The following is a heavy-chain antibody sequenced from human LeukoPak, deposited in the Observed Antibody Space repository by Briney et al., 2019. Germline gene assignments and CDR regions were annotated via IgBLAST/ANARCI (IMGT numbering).Heavy chain of an antibody. V-gene: IGHV3-23*01. CDR2: ISASGDVT. Sequence: PGGSLRLSCAASGFTFSSYAMHWVRQAPGKGLEWVSGISASGDVTFHADPVKGRFTISRDNSKNTLYLQMTSLRAEDTAEYYCAKSLFTSATGTGRAFHIWGQGTMVTVSS. CDR3: AKSLFTSATGTGRAFHI. D-gene: IGHD1-1*01. CDR1: GFTFSSYA. J-gene: IGHJ3*02.